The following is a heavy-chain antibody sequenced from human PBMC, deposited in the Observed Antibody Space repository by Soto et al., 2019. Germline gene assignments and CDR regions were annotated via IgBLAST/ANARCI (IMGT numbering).Heavy chain of an antibody. CDR3: ARYMVRGVIIPYYYYGMDV. J-gene: IGHJ6*04. Sequence: TSETLSLTCTVSGGSISSYYWSWIRQPPGKGLEWIGYIYYSGSTNYNPSLKSRVTISVDTSKNQFSLKLSSVTAADTAVYYCARYMVRGVIIPYYYYGMDVWGKGTTVTVS. CDR1: GGSISSYY. CDR2: IYYSGST. D-gene: IGHD3-10*01. V-gene: IGHV4-59*01.